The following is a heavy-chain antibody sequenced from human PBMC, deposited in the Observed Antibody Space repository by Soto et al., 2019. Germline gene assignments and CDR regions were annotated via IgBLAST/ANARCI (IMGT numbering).Heavy chain of an antibody. Sequence: GESLKISCKGSGYSFTSYWIGWVRQMPGKGLEWMGIIYPGDSDTRYSPSFQGQVTISADKSISTAYLQWSSLKASDTAMYYCARSLVRGVIPEFFVVWGQGTLVTVSS. CDR3: ARSLVRGVIPEFFVV. CDR2: IYPGDSDT. J-gene: IGHJ4*02. V-gene: IGHV5-51*01. D-gene: IGHD3-10*01. CDR1: GYSFTSYW.